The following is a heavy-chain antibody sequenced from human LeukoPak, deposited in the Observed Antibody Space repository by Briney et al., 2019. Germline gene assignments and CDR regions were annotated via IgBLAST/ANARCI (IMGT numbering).Heavy chain of an antibody. J-gene: IGHJ4*02. V-gene: IGHV3-7*01. CDR2: IKQDGSEK. Sequence: GGSLRLSCAASGFTFSSQWMSWVRQAPGKGLEWVANIKQDGSEKYYVDSVKGRFTISRDNAKNSVYLQMNSLRAEDTAVYYCARAACWGQGTLVTVSS. CDR3: ARAAC. CDR1: GFTFSSQW.